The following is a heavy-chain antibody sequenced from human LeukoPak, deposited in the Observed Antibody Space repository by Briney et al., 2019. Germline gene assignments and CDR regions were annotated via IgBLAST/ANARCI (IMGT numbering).Heavy chain of an antibody. V-gene: IGHV3-30-3*01. CDR3: ARGIVVVPAAMDFDY. Sequence: GGSLRLSCAASGFTFSSYAMHWVRQAPGKGLEWVAVISYDGSNKYYADSVKGRFTISRDNSKNTLYLQMNSLRAEDTAVYYCARGIVVVPAAMDFDYWGQGTLVTVSS. CDR1: GFTFSSYA. D-gene: IGHD2-2*01. J-gene: IGHJ4*02. CDR2: ISYDGSNK.